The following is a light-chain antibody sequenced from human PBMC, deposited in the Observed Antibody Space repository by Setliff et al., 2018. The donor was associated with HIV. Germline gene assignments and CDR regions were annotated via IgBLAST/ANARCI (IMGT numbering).Light chain of an antibody. V-gene: IGLV1-44*01. CDR3: APWDDNLNAWV. CDR2: SNN. Sequence: SVLTQPPSASGTPGQRVTISCSGGNSNIGSNPVNWYQHVPGRAPKLLIYSNNQRPSGVPERFSGSKSGTSASLAISGLQSEDEADYYCAPWDDNLNAWVFGGGTKVTVL. J-gene: IGLJ3*02. CDR1: NSNIGSNP.